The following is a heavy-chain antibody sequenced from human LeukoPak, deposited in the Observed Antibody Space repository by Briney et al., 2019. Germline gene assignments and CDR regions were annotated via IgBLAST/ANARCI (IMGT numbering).Heavy chain of an antibody. Sequence: GRSLRLSCAASGFTFSSYGMHWVRQAPGKGLEWVAVISYDGSNKYYADSVKGRFTISRDNAKNSLYLQMNSLRAEDTALYYCAKGVWGYSYGSYFDYWGQGTLVTVSS. CDR3: AKGVWGYSYGSYFDY. CDR2: ISYDGSNK. CDR1: GFTFSSYG. D-gene: IGHD5-18*01. V-gene: IGHV3-30*18. J-gene: IGHJ4*02.